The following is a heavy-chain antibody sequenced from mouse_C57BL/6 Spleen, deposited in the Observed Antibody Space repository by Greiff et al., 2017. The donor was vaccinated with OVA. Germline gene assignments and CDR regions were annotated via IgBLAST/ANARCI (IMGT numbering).Heavy chain of an antibody. V-gene: IGHV1-26*01. J-gene: IGHJ2*01. Sequence: VQLQQSGPELVKPGASVKISCKASGYTFTDYYMNWVKQSHGKSLEWIGDINPKNGGTSYNQKFKGKATLTVDKSSSTAYMELRRLTSDDSAVYYCARDYYYGSSYYFDYWGQGTTLTVPS. CDR3: ARDYYYGSSYYFDY. D-gene: IGHD1-1*01. CDR2: INPKNGGT. CDR1: GYTFTDYY.